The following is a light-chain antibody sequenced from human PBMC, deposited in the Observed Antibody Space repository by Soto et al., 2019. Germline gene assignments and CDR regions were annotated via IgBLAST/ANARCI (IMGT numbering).Light chain of an antibody. CDR2: DAS. Sequence: EIVLTQSPATLSLSPGETATLSCRASQSVSTYLAWYQQKPGQAPRLLIFDASHRATGTPARFSGSGSMTDFTLTISSLEPDDSAVYYCQQRSNWPVTFGQGTKLEIK. CDR1: QSVSTY. CDR3: QQRSNWPVT. J-gene: IGKJ2*01. V-gene: IGKV3-11*01.